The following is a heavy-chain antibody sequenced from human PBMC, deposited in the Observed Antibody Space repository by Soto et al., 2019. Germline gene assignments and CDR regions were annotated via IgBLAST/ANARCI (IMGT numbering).Heavy chain of an antibody. Sequence: PSETLSLTCTVSGGSISSGDYFWNWIRQPPGKGLEWIGYIYYSGSTYYNPSLKSRVTISVDTSKNQFSLNLSSVTAADTAVYYCARDRTVRGVPFDYWGQGALVTVSS. CDR1: GGSISSGDYF. D-gene: IGHD3-10*01. CDR2: IYYSGST. V-gene: IGHV4-30-4*01. J-gene: IGHJ4*02. CDR3: ARDRTVRGVPFDY.